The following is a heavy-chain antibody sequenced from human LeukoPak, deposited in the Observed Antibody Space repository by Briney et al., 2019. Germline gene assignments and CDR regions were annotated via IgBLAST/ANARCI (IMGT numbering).Heavy chain of an antibody. V-gene: IGHV3-21*01. CDR2: ISSSSSYI. CDR1: GFTFSSYS. J-gene: IGHJ4*02. D-gene: IGHD1-26*01. Sequence: PGGSLRLPCAASGFTFSSYSMNWVRQAPGKGLEWVSSISSSSSYIYYADSVKGRFTISRDNAKNSLYLQMDSLRAEDTAVYYCASGVRYSGSYIDYWGQGTLVTVSS. CDR3: ASGVRYSGSYIDY.